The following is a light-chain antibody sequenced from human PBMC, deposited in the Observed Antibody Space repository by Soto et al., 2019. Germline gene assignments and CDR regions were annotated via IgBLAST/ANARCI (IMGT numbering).Light chain of an antibody. CDR1: QSVSSY. V-gene: IGKV3-11*01. CDR3: QQRSHWLQTLT. CDR2: DAS. J-gene: IGKJ1*01. Sequence: EIVLTQSPATLSLSPGERATLSCRASQSVSSYLAWYQQKPGQAPRLLIYDASNRATGNPARCSGSGSGTDLTVTINSLEAEYFAVYYCQQRSHWLQTLTFGQGTKVEIK.